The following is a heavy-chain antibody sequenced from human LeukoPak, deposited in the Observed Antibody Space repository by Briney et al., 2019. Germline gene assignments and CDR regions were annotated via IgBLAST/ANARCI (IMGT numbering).Heavy chain of an antibody. J-gene: IGHJ4*02. D-gene: IGHD3-10*01. Sequence: RPGGSLRLSFAASGFTFSSYAMSWVRQAPGNGLEWVSAISGSGGSTYYADSVKGRFTISRDNSKNTLYLQMNSLRAEDTAVYYCAKDLPLWFGELLIDYWGQGTLVTVSS. V-gene: IGHV3-23*01. CDR1: GFTFSSYA. CDR3: AKDLPLWFGELLIDY. CDR2: ISGSGGST.